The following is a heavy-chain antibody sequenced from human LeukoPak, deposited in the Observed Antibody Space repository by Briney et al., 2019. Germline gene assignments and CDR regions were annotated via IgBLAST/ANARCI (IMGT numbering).Heavy chain of an antibody. CDR3: ARDVEEYYYGSGSSPLRYFDY. CDR1: GFNFSNYS. D-gene: IGHD3-10*01. V-gene: IGHV3-48*01. CDR2: ISSSGSTI. J-gene: IGHJ4*02. Sequence: GGSLRLSCAASGFNFSNYSMKWVRQAPGKGLEWVSYISSSGSTIYYADSVKGRFTISRDNAKNSLYLQMNSLRAEDTAVYFCARDVEEYYYGSGSSPLRYFDYWGQGTLVTVSS.